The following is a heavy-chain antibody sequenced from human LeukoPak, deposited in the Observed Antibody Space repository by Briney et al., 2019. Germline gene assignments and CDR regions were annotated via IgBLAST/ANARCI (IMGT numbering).Heavy chain of an antibody. CDR3: ARYYYGSGSNHGASDI. D-gene: IGHD3-10*01. V-gene: IGHV1-18*04. Sequence: ASVKVSCKASGYTFTNYGFTWVRQAPGQGLEWMGWISADKGNANYAQKFQGRVTMTTDTSTTTAYMELRSLRSDDTAVYYCARYYYGSGSNHGASDIWGQGTLVTVSA. CDR1: GYTFTNYG. CDR2: ISADKGNA. J-gene: IGHJ3*02.